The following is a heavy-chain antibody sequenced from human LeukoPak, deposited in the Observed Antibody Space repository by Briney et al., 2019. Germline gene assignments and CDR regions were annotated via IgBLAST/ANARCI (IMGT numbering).Heavy chain of an antibody. CDR1: GFTFSSYA. Sequence: PGGSLRLSCAASGFTFSSYAMHWVRQAPGKGLEWVAVISYDGSNKYYADSVKGRFTISRDNSKNTLYLQMNSLRAEDTAVYYCARDGPRSGSYSLDYWGQGTLVTVSS. CDR2: ISYDGSNK. CDR3: ARDGPRSGSYSLDY. V-gene: IGHV3-30-3*01. J-gene: IGHJ4*02. D-gene: IGHD1-26*01.